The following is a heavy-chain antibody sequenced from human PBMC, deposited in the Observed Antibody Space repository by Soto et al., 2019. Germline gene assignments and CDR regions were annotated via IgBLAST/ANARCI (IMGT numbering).Heavy chain of an antibody. Sequence: ASVKVSCKASGYTFTSYGISWVRQAPGQGLEWMGWISAYNGNTNYAQKLQGRVTMTTDTSTSTAYMELRSLRSDDTAVYYCARVYSYYDILTGYLYYFDYWGQGTLVTVSS. J-gene: IGHJ4*02. CDR1: GYTFTSYG. V-gene: IGHV1-18*01. D-gene: IGHD3-9*01. CDR2: ISAYNGNT. CDR3: ARVYSYYDILTGYLYYFDY.